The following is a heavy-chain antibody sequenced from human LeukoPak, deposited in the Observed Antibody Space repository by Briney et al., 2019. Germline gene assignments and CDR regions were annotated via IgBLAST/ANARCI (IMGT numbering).Heavy chain of an antibody. CDR3: AKVYSSSPQDAFDV. CDR1: GGPFTGYY. CDR2: INHRGST. Sequence: SETLSLTCAVYGGPFTGYYWSWIRQSPDKGLEWIGEINHRGSTNYNSSLKSRLTISADTSKNQFSLHLSSVTAADTAVYYCAKVYSSSPQDAFDVWGQGTMVTVSS. D-gene: IGHD3-22*01. V-gene: IGHV4-34*01. J-gene: IGHJ3*01.